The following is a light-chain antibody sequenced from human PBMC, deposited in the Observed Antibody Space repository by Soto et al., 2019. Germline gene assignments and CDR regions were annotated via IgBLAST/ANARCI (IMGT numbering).Light chain of an antibody. J-gene: IGLJ3*02. CDR3: YSYAGRNVWV. V-gene: IGLV2-8*01. CDR1: GSDIGAYNF. CDR2: GVT. Sequence: QSALAQPPSASGSPGQSVTISCTGSGSDIGAYNFVSWYQQHPGKAPKLMIFGVTERPSGVPDRFSGSKSGNTASLTVSGLQAVDEAIYYCYSYAGRNVWVFGGGTKLTVL.